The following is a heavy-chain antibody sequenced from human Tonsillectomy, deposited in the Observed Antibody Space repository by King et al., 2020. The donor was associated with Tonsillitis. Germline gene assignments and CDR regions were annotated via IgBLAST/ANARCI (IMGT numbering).Heavy chain of an antibody. CDR3: ASRASTDY. CDR1: GGSINSGSYS. V-gene: IGHV4-61*02. J-gene: IGHJ4*02. CDR2: MYTSGSA. Sequence: VQLQESGPGLVKPSQTLSLTCTVSGGSINSGSYSWGWIRQPAGRGLEWIGRMYTSGSANDNPSLKNRATLSVDTSKNQFSLKLSSVTAADTAIYYCASRASTDYWGQGVLVTVSS. D-gene: IGHD2-21*01.